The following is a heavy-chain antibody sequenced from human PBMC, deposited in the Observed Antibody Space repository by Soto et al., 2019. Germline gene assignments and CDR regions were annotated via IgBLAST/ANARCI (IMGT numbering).Heavy chain of an antibody. J-gene: IGHJ5*02. V-gene: IGHV4-59*01. CDR1: GGSISSYY. CDR2: IYYSGST. D-gene: IGHD3-3*01. Sequence: PSETLSLTCTVSGGSISSYYRSWIRQPPGKGLEWIGYIYYSGSTNYNPSLKSRVTISVDTSKNQFSLKLSSVTAADTAVYYCARDRVRFGVAKCWFDPWRQRTPVTVS. CDR3: ARDRVRFGVAKCWFDP.